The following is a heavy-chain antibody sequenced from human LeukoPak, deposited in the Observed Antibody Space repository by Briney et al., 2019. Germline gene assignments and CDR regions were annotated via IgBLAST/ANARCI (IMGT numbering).Heavy chain of an antibody. V-gene: IGHV4-59*08. J-gene: IGHJ5*02. Sequence: SETLSLTCTVSGGSISSYYWSWIRQPPGKGLEWIGYIYYRGSSNYNPSLMRRVTISVDTSKNQFSLKLRSVTAADTAVYYCARNFGGNYEMENRFDPWGQGTLVTVSS. D-gene: IGHD4-23*01. CDR1: GGSISSYY. CDR3: ARNFGGNYEMENRFDP. CDR2: IYYRGSS.